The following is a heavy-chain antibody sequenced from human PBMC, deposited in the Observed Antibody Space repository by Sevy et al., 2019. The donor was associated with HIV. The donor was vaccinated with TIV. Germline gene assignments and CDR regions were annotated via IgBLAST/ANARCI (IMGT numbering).Heavy chain of an antibody. CDR3: ARGEGGLVGATSYYGMDV. CDR1: GLTFSSYD. CDR2: IGTAGDT. D-gene: IGHD1-26*01. V-gene: IGHV3-13*01. Sequence: GGSLRLSCAASGLTFSSYDMHWVRQATGKGLEWVSAIGTAGDTYYPGSVKGRFTISRENAKNSLYLQMNSLRAGDTAVYYCARGEGGLVGATSYYGMDVWGQGTTVTVSS. J-gene: IGHJ6*02.